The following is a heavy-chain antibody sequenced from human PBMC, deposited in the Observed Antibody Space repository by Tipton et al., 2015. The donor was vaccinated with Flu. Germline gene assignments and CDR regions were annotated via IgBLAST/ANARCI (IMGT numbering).Heavy chain of an antibody. D-gene: IGHD3-10*01. CDR2: TYFTGST. CDR1: GGSISSFY. Sequence: TLSLTCTVSGGSISSFYWSWIRQPPGKGLEWIGYTYFTGSTKYSSSLKSRVTISVDTSKNQFSLKLSSVTAADTAVYYCARSYNSGAGSYYGYWGQGTLVTVSS. CDR3: ARSYNSGAGSYYGY. V-gene: IGHV4-59*08. J-gene: IGHJ4*02.